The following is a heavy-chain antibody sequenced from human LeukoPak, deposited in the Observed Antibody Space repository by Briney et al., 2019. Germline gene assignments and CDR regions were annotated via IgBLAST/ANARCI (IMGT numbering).Heavy chain of an antibody. Sequence: GASVKVSCKASGGTFISYAISWARQAPGQGLEWMGGIIPIFGTANYAQKFQGRVTITADESTSTAYMELSSLRSEDTAVYYCATDPYGDYGPNFDYWGQGTLVTVSS. CDR1: GGTFISYA. V-gene: IGHV1-69*13. D-gene: IGHD4-17*01. J-gene: IGHJ4*02. CDR3: ATDPYGDYGPNFDY. CDR2: IIPIFGTA.